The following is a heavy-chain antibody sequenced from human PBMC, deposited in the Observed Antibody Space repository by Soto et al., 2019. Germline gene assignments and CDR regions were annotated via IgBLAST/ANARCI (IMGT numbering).Heavy chain of an antibody. V-gene: IGHV3-23*01. CDR2: ISGSGGGT. D-gene: IGHD2-15*01. J-gene: IGHJ4*02. CDR3: AKHNLGYCSGGGCYKNY. CDR1: GFTFNSYA. Sequence: GGSLRLSCAASGFTFNSYAMSWVRQAPGKGLEWVSAISGSGGGTYYADSVKGRFTISRDNSKNTLYLQMNSLRAEDTAVYYCAKHNLGYCSGGGCYKNYWGQGTLVTVSS.